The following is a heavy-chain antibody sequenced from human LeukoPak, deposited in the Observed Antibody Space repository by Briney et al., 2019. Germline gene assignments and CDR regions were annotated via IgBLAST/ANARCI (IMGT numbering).Heavy chain of an antibody. CDR1: GYSFTSYD. D-gene: IGHD6-13*01. V-gene: IGHV1-8*01. Sequence: ASVKVSCKASGYSFTSYDINWVRQAPGQGLEWMGWMNPNSGNTGYAQKFQGRVTMTRNTSISTAYMELSSLRSEDTALYYCARYSGYSSSWYLAYYYYGMDVWGQGTTVTVSS. CDR3: ARYSGYSSSWYLAYYYYGMDV. J-gene: IGHJ6*02. CDR2: MNPNSGNT.